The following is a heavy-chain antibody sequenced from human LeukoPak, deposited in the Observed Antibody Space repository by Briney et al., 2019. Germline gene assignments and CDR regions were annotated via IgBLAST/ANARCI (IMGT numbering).Heavy chain of an antibody. CDR2: INWDDDK. Sequence: TLSLTCGVSGGSISSYYWSWIRQPPGKALEWLARINWDDDKYYSTSLKTRLTISKDTSKNQVVLTMTNVDPVDTATYYCARGGTGYLNYWGQGTLVTVSS. CDR3: ARGGTGYLNY. D-gene: IGHD3/OR15-3a*01. V-gene: IGHV2-70*11. J-gene: IGHJ4*02. CDR1: GGSISSYY.